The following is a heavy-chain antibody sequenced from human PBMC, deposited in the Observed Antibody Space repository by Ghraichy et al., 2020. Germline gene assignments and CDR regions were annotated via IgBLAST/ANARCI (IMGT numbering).Heavy chain of an antibody. CDR2: INPTSGDT. V-gene: IGHV1-2*02. J-gene: IGHJ4*02. Sequence: ASVKVSCKFSGYTFTAFYIHWLRQAPGQGLERVGWINPTSGDTNYAQKFQGRVSLTMDPSLSTAYMELRGLRCDDTTVYYCARDADYYNYGAAYWGQGTLGTVSS. CDR3: ARDADYYNYGAAY. D-gene: IGHD4-11*01. CDR1: GYTFTAFY.